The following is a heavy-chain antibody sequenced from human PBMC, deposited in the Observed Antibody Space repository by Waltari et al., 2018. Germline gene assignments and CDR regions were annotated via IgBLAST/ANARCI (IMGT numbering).Heavy chain of an antibody. CDR2: IIPIFGTA. D-gene: IGHD6-13*01. Sequence: QVQLVQSGAEVKKPGSSVKVSCKASGGTFSSYAISWVRQAPGQGLEWMGGIIPIFGTANYAQKFQGRVTITADKSTSTAYMELSSLRSEDTAVYYCARDKNIAAAGSHWYFDLWGRGTLVTVSS. CDR3: ARDKNIAAAGSHWYFDL. CDR1: GGTFSSYA. J-gene: IGHJ2*01. V-gene: IGHV1-69*14.